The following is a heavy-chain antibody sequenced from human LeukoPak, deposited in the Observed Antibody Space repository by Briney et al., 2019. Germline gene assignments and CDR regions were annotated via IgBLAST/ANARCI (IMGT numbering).Heavy chain of an antibody. V-gene: IGHV4-4*07. CDR1: GDSISTYY. Sequence: PSETLSLTCTVSGDSISTYYWSWIRQPAGKGLEWIGRIFSSGYTNYNPSLKSRVRMSVDTSKKQFSLKLNSLTAADTAVYYCARIVSDCGDTRCSDTFDPWSQGTLVTVSS. D-gene: IGHD2-21*01. CDR3: ARIVSDCGDTRCSDTFDP. J-gene: IGHJ5*02. CDR2: IFSSGYT.